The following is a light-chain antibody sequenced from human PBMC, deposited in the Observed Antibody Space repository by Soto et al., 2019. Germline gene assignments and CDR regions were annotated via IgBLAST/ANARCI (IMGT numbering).Light chain of an antibody. V-gene: IGKV3-20*01. CDR1: QSVSSSY. CDR2: GAS. CDR3: QQYGSSPPWT. J-gene: IGKJ1*01. Sequence: EIVLTQSPGTLSLSPGERATLSCRASQSVSSSYLAWYQQKPGQAPRLFIYGASTRATAIPPRFSGSGSGTEFTLTISRLEPEDFAVYYCQQYGSSPPWTFGQGTKVDI.